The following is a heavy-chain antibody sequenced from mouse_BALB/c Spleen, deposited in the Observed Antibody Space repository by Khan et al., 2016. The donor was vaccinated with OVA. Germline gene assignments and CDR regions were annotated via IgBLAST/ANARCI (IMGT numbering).Heavy chain of an antibody. J-gene: IGHJ3*01. CDR3: ARDYGSSFWCAY. CDR1: GYTFTNYI. V-gene: IGHV1S136*01. CDR2: INPYNDGS. Sequence: VQLQQSGPELVKPGASVKMSCKASGYTFTNYIIHWVKQKPGQGLDWIGYINPYNDGSKYNEKFKGKATLTSDKSYTTASMELSGLTSEDSAVYYCARDYGSSFWCAYWGQGTLVTVSA. D-gene: IGHD1-1*01.